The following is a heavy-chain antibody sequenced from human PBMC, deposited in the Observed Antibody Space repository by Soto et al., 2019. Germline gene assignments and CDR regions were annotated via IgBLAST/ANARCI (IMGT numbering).Heavy chain of an antibody. J-gene: IGHJ4*02. CDR2: ITSKGSTR. V-gene: IGHV3-48*02. CDR3: AKEKQPCTDTTCYSCPFDS. Sequence: SLRLSCAASGFTFSSYNMNWVRQAPGKGLEWLSYITSKGSTRKYADSVKGRFTVSRDNAKNSLYLQLNSLRDEDTAVYYCAKEKQPCTDTTCYSCPFDSWGQGTLVTVSS. CDR1: GFTFSSYN. D-gene: IGHD2-21*01.